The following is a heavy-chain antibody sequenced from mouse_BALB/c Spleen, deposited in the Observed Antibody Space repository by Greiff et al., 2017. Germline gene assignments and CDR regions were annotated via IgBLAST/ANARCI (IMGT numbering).Heavy chain of an antibody. CDR2: IRSKSNNYAT. J-gene: IGHJ3*01. D-gene: IGHD1-2*01. CDR1: GFTFNTYA. V-gene: IGHV10-1*02. Sequence: EVMLVESGGGLVQPKGSLKLSCAASGFTFNTYAMNWVRQAPGKGLEWVARIRSKSNNYATYYADSVKDRFTISRDDSQSMLYLQMNNLKTEDTAMYYCVRSYYGQFAYWGQGTLVTVSA. CDR3: VRSYYGQFAY.